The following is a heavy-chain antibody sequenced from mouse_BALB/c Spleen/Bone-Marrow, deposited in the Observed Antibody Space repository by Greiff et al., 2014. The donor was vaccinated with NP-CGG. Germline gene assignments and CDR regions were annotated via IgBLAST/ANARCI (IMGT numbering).Heavy chain of an antibody. V-gene: IGHV1S56*01. D-gene: IGHD2-4*01. CDR2: IYPGLDTT. J-gene: IGHJ2*01. CDR3: ASDYKYYFDY. Sequence: VKLQESGPELVKPGASVKMSCKASGYTFTTYYLHWVRQRPGQGLEWIGWIYPGLDTTKYSEEFKGKTTLTADKSSSTAYMLLSSLTSEDSAIYFCASDYKYYFDYWGQGTTLTVSS. CDR1: GYTFTTYY.